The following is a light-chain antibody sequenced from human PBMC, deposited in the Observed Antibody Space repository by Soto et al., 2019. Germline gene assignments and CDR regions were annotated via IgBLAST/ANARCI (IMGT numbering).Light chain of an antibody. CDR3: QQYYHRPRT. J-gene: IGKJ1*01. CDR2: AAS. CDR1: QSVSSN. V-gene: IGKV3-15*01. Sequence: EVVVTQSPATLSVSPGERATLSCRASQSVSSNLAWYQQKPGQAPRLLIYAASTRATGIPARFSGSGSGTDFILTITSLQTEDFAVYYCQQYYHRPRTFGQGTKVEIK.